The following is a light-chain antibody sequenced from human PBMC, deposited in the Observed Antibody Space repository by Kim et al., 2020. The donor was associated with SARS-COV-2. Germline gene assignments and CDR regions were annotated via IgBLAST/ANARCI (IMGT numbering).Light chain of an antibody. V-gene: IGKV3-20*01. J-gene: IGKJ4*01. CDR2: GAS. CDR3: QQYGGSPLT. Sequence: SPERRATLSCRASQSISGNSLAWYQQKPGQARRLVIYGASSRSTGIPDGFRGSRSRTDFTLTISRLEPEDFAVYYCQQYGGSPLTFGGGTKVDIK. CDR1: QSISGNS.